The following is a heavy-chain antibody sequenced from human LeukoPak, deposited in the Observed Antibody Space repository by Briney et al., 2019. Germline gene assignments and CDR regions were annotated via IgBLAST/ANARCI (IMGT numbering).Heavy chain of an antibody. D-gene: IGHD5-24*01. CDR1: GGTFSSYA. J-gene: IGHJ4*02. CDR2: IIPIFGTA. V-gene: IGHV1-69*01. CDR3: ARGSSRDGYNTAFDY. Sequence: GASVKVSCKASGGTFSSYAISWVRQAPGQGLEWMGGIIPIFGTANYAQKFQGRVTITADESTSTAYMELSNLRSKDTAVYYCARGSSRDGYNTAFDYWGQGTLVTVST.